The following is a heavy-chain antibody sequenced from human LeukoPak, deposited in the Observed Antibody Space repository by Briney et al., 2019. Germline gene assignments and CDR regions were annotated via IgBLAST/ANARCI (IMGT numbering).Heavy chain of an antibody. CDR1: GYTFTAAYN. CDR2: INPSSGAT. V-gene: IGHV1-2*02. D-gene: IGHD5-12*01. Sequence: ASVKVSCKASGYTFTAAYNIHWLRQAPGQGPEFMGWINPSSGATRYAQKFKGRVTVTRDTVISTAYMQLSSLTSDDTAVYYCARDPRGTYDYWGQGTLVTVSS. CDR3: ARDPRGTYDY. J-gene: IGHJ4*02.